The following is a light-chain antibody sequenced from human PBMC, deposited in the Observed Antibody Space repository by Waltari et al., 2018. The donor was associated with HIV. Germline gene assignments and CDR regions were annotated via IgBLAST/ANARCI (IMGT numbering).Light chain of an antibody. Sequence: DIVMSQSPDSLAVSLGERATINGKSSQSVLYNSNNNNYLAWYQQKPGQPPHLLIYWASTRESGVPGRFSGSGSGTDFTLTISSLQAEDVAVYYCQQYFTTPWTFGQGTKLEIK. CDR1: QSVLYNSNNNNY. CDR3: QQYFTTPWT. CDR2: WAS. V-gene: IGKV4-1*01. J-gene: IGKJ2*02.